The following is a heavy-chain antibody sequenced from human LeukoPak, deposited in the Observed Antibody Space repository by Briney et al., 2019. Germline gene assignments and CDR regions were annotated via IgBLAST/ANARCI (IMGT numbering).Heavy chain of an antibody. CDR2: ISWNSGSI. CDR3: AKAWYRRRFGNFDY. D-gene: IGHD3-10*01. CDR1: GFTFDDYA. Sequence: GGSLRLSCAASGFTFDDYAMHWVRQAPGKGLEWVSGISWNSGSIGYADSAKGRFTISRDNAKNSLYLQMNSLRAEDTALYYCAKAWYRRRFGNFDYWGQGTLVTVSS. V-gene: IGHV3-9*01. J-gene: IGHJ4*02.